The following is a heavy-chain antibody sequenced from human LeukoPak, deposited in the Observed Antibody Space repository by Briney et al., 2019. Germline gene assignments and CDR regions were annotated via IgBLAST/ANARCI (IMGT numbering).Heavy chain of an antibody. CDR3: ARSSVEQQLADAFDI. V-gene: IGHV1-8*01. CDR1: GYTFTSYD. Sequence: ASVKVSCKASGYTFTSYDINWVRQATGQGLEWMGWMNPNSGNTGYAQKFQGRVTMTRNTSISTAHMELSSLRSEDTAVYYCARSSVEQQLADAFDIWGQGTMVTVSS. CDR2: MNPNSGNT. J-gene: IGHJ3*02. D-gene: IGHD6-13*01.